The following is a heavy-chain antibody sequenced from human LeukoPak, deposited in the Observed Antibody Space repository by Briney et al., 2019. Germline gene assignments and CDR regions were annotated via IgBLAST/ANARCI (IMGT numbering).Heavy chain of an antibody. V-gene: IGHV3-15*01. D-gene: IGHD6-19*01. CDR2: IKSKVAGETT. CDR3: GLLGSLKLGVAGHYWYFNL. Sequence: PGGSLRLSCVASGFTFSDAWMSWVRQAPGKGLEWVGRIKSKVAGETTDYAAPVKGRFTISRDDSNNMLYLQMNSLKTEDTSVYYCGLLGSLKLGVAGHYWYFNLWGRGTLVTVSS. CDR1: GFTFSDAW. J-gene: IGHJ2*01.